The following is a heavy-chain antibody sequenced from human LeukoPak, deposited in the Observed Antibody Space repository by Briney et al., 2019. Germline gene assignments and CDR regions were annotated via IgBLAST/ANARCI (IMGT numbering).Heavy chain of an antibody. V-gene: IGHV3-74*01. CDR3: AISGGSSSLGY. J-gene: IGHJ4*02. CDR1: GFTFISYW. CDR2: INTDGSST. Sequence: PGGSLRLSCAASGFTFISYWMHWVRQAPGKGLVWVSHINTDGSSTTYADSVKGRLTISRDNAKNTLYLQMNSLRAEDTAVYYCAISGGSSSLGYWGQGTLVTVSS. D-gene: IGHD6-6*01.